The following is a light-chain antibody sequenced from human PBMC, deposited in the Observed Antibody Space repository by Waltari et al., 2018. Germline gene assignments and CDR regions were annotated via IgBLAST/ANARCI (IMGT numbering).Light chain of an antibody. Sequence: DIVMTQSPDSLAVSLGERATINCKSSQSILYSTNHKNSLAWYQHKPGQPPRRLIYWAATRESGVPERFSGSGSGTEFTLTISSVQAEDVAVYFCHHYYTTPPAFGQGTKVEIK. CDR2: WAA. CDR3: HHYYTTPPA. J-gene: IGKJ1*01. V-gene: IGKV4-1*01. CDR1: QSILYSTNHKNS.